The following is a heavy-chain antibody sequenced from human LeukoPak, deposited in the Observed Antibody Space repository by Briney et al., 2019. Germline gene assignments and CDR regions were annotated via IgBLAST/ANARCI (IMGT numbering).Heavy chain of an antibody. D-gene: IGHD3-22*01. J-gene: IGHJ4*02. Sequence: PGGSLRLSCTASKFTFSNYGMQWVRQAPGKGLEWVAVISYDGSNKYYADSVKGRFTISRDNSKNTLYLQMNSLRAEDTAVYYCARVPGYDSSGYFDYWGQGTLVTVSS. CDR1: KFTFSNYG. CDR2: ISYDGSNK. V-gene: IGHV3-30*03. CDR3: ARVPGYDSSGYFDY.